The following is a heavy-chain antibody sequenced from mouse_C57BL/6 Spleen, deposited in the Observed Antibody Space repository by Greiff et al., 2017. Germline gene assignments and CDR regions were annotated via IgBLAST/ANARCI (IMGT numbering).Heavy chain of an antibody. D-gene: IGHD2-2*01. CDR1: GYAFSSYW. Sequence: VQLQQSGAELVKPGASVKISCKASGYAFSSYWMNWVKQRPGTGLEWIGQIYPGDGDTNYNGKFKGKATLTADKSSSTAYMQLSSLTSEDSAVYFCARRIDGYDSDYAMDYWGQGTSVTVSS. CDR3: ARRIDGYDSDYAMDY. V-gene: IGHV1-80*01. J-gene: IGHJ4*01. CDR2: IYPGDGDT.